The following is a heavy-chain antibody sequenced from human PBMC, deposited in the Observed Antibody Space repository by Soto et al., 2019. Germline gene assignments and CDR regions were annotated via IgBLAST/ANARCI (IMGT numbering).Heavy chain of an antibody. Sequence: ASVKVSCTASGYTFINYYIHWVRQAPGQGLEWMGIFNPTSGSTKYSQKFQGRVTITRDTSASTAYMELSSLRSEDTAVYYCARTEASVRGVIISYFDYWGQGTLVTVSS. CDR3: ARTEASVRGVIISYFDY. V-gene: IGHV1-46*01. CDR2: FNPTSGST. CDR1: GYTFINYY. J-gene: IGHJ4*02. D-gene: IGHD3-10*01.